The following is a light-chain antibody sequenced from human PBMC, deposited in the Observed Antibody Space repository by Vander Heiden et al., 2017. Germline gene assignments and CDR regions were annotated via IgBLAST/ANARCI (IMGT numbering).Light chain of an antibody. CDR3: QQYSDWPQT. V-gene: IGKV3-15*01. J-gene: IGKJ1*01. Sequence: ELVMTQSPATLSVSPGEGATLSCRASQSVSSNLAWFQQKVGQAPRLLMYDASTRATGIPARFSGSGSGTEFALTISSLQSEDFAVYYCQQYSDWPQTFGQGTKVEIK. CDR1: QSVSSN. CDR2: DAS.